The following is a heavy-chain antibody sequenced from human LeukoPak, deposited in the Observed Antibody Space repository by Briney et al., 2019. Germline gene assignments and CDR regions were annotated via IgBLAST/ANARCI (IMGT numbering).Heavy chain of an antibody. CDR1: GYTFTSYD. J-gene: IGHJ3*02. V-gene: IGHV1-8*01. D-gene: IGHD2-15*01. CDR3: ARSWATPLGYAFDI. CDR2: MNPNSGNT. Sequence: GASVKVSCKASGYTFTSYDINWVRQATGQGLEWMGWMNPNSGNTGYAQKFQGRVTMTRNTSISTAYMELSSLRSEDTAVYYCARSWATPLGYAFDIWGQGTMVTVSS.